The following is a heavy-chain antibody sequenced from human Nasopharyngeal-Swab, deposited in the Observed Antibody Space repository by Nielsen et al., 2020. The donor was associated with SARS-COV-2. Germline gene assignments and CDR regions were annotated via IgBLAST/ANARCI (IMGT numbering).Heavy chain of an antibody. J-gene: IGHJ4*02. Sequence: GESLKISCAASGFTFSSYEMNWVRQAPGKGLEWVSYIGSSGSTIYYADSVKGRFTISRDNAKNSLYLQMNSLRAEDTAVYYCARARIGDYYDSSGLDYWGQGTLVTVS. D-gene: IGHD3-22*01. CDR3: ARARIGDYYDSSGLDY. CDR1: GFTFSSYE. V-gene: IGHV3-48*03. CDR2: IGSSGSTI.